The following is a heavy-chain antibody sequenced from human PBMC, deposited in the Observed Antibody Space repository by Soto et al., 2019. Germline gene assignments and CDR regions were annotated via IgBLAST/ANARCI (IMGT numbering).Heavy chain of an antibody. CDR1: GYTFTGYY. CDR2: INPNSGGT. V-gene: IGHV1-2*04. D-gene: IGHD3-10*01. Sequence: GASVKVSCKASGYTFTGYYMHWVRQAPGQGLEWMGWINPNSGGTNYAQKFQGWVTMTRDTSISTAYMELSRLRSDDTAVYYCARDGGFGELLYPAYYFDYWGQGTLVTVSS. J-gene: IGHJ4*02. CDR3: ARDGGFGELLYPAYYFDY.